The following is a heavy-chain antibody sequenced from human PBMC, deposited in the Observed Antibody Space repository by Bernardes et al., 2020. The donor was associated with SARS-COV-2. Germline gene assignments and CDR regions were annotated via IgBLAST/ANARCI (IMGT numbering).Heavy chain of an antibody. D-gene: IGHD2-2*01. J-gene: IGHJ4*02. V-gene: IGHV1-18*01. CDR3: ARDLEDIVVVPAAMPNYFDY. CDR2: ISAYNGNT. Sequence: ASVKVSCKASGYTFTSYGISWVRQAPGQGLEWMGWISAYNGNTNYAQKLQGRVTMTTDTSTSTAYMELRSLRSDDTAVYYCARDLEDIVVVPAAMPNYFDYWGQGALVTVSS. CDR1: GYTFTSYG.